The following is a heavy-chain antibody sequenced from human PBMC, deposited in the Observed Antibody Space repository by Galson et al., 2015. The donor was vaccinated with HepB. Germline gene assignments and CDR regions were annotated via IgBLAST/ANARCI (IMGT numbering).Heavy chain of an antibody. D-gene: IGHD3-22*01. V-gene: IGHV1-69*13. J-gene: IGHJ3*02. CDR1: GGTFSSHA. Sequence: SVKVSCKASGGTFSSHAISWVRQAPGQGLEWMGGIIPIFGTANYAQKFQGRVTITADESTSTAYMELSSLRSEDTAVYYCARDSGDYYDSSGPGAFDIWGQGTMVTVSS. CDR3: ARDSGDYYDSSGPGAFDI. CDR2: IIPIFGTA.